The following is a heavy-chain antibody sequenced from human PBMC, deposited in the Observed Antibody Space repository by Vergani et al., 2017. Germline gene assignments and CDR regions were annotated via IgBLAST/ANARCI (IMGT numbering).Heavy chain of an antibody. CDR2: IYYSGST. CDR1: GGSISSSSYY. CDR3: ARAPRTXYYYDSSGFQSHVGAFDI. D-gene: IGHD3-22*01. J-gene: IGHJ3*02. V-gene: IGHV4-39*07. Sequence: QLQLQESGPGLVKPSETLSLTCTVSGGSISSSSYYWGWIRQPPGKGLEWIGSIYYSGSTYYNPPLKSRVTISVDTSKNQFSLKLSSVTAADTAVYYCARAPRTXYYYDSSGFQSHVGAFDIWGQGTMVTVSS.